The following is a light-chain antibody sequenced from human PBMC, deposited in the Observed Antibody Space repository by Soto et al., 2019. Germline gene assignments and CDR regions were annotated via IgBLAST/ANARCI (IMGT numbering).Light chain of an antibody. V-gene: IGLV2-11*01. CDR1: SSDVGGYNY. J-gene: IGLJ3*02. CDR3: CSCAAPSTSV. Sequence: QSALTQPRSVSGSPGQSVTISCTGTSSDVGGYNYVSWYQQHPGKAPKLMIYDVSKRPSGVPDRFSGSKSGNTASLTISGLRSEDEAVYYCCSCAAPSTSVFGGGTRRPAL. CDR2: DVS.